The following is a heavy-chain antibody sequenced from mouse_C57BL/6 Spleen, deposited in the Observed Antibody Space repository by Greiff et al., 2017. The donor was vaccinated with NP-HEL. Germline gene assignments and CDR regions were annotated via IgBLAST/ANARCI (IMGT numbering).Heavy chain of an antibody. D-gene: IGHD1-1*01. CDR3: ARGSTTVVDWYYFDY. Sequence: EVKLVESEGGLVQPGSSMKLSCTASGFTFSDYYMAWVRQVPEKGLEWVANINYDGSSTYYLDSLKSRFIISRDNAKNILYLQMSSLKSEDTATYYCARGSTTVVDWYYFDYWGQGTTLTVSS. CDR1: GFTFSDYY. V-gene: IGHV5-16*01. CDR2: INYDGSST. J-gene: IGHJ2*01.